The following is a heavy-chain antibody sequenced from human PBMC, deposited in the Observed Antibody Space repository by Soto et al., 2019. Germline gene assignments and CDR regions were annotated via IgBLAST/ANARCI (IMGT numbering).Heavy chain of an antibody. Sequence: ASVKVSCKASGYTFTSYGISWVRQAPGQGLEWMGWISAYNGNTNYAQKFQGRVTITADKSTSTAYMELSSLRSEDTAVYYCARDYYDSSGLYYYYYGMDVWGQGTTVTVSS. D-gene: IGHD3-22*01. CDR1: GYTFTSYG. J-gene: IGHJ6*02. CDR2: ISAYNGNT. CDR3: ARDYYDSSGLYYYYYGMDV. V-gene: IGHV1-18*01.